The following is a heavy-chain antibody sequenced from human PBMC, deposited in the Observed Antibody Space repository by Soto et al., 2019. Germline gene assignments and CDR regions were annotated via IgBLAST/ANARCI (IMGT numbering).Heavy chain of an antibody. J-gene: IGHJ4*02. CDR1: GGTFSSYA. D-gene: IGHD6-13*01. CDR2: IIPIFGTA. V-gene: IGHV1-69*13. CDR3: ACYPAAGQYYFDY. Sequence: SVKVSCKASGGTFSSYAISWVRQAPGQGLEWMGGIIPIFGTANYAQKFQGRVTITADESTSTAYMELSSLRSEDTAVYYCACYPAAGQYYFDYWGQGTMVAV.